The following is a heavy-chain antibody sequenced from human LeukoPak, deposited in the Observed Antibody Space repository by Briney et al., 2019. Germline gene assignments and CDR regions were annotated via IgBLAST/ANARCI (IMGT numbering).Heavy chain of an antibody. V-gene: IGHV1-18*01. CDR3: ARGLVGAAFDY. D-gene: IGHD1-26*01. CDR2: ISAYNGNT. Sequence: ASVTVSFTASGYTFTSYGISWVRQAPGPGLEWMGWISAYNGNTNYAQKLQGRVTMTTDTSTSTAYMELRSLRSDDTAVYYCARGLVGAAFDYWGQGTLVTVSS. CDR1: GYTFTSYG. J-gene: IGHJ4*02.